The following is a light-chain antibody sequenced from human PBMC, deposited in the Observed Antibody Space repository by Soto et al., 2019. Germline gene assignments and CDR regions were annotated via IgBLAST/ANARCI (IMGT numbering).Light chain of an antibody. CDR1: ESVSSN. Sequence: EIVMTQSPATLSVSPGERATLSCRASESVSSNLAWYQKIPGQAPRLLIYGASTRATGIPARFSGSGSGTEFTLTISSLQSEDFAVYYCQQYNNWPPELTFGGGTKVEIK. V-gene: IGKV3-15*01. J-gene: IGKJ4*01. CDR3: QQYNNWPPELT. CDR2: GAS.